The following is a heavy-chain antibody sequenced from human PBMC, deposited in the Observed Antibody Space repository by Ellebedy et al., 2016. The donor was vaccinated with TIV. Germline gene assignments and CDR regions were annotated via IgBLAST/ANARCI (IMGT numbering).Heavy chain of an antibody. J-gene: IGHJ3*01. CDR2: IKFDEIEA. V-gene: IGHV3-7*04. Sequence: GESLKISCAAPGFTFSRYWMSWLRQAPGKGLEYVAHIKFDEIEAYHADSVKGRFVISRDNARKSLYLQMNNLRVGDTAVYYCARDTVEVPSGDAFDLWGQGTTVTVSS. CDR1: GFTFSRYW. D-gene: IGHD2-2*01. CDR3: ARDTVEVPSGDAFDL.